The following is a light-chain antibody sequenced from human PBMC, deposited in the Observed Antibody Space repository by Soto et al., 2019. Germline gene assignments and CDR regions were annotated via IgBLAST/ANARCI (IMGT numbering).Light chain of an antibody. CDR3: QQRSNWPIT. CDR1: QSVSSY. Sequence: EVVLTQPPATLSLSPGERATPSFRASQSVSSYLTWYQQKPGQAPRLLIYDASNRDNGIPARFSGSGSGTDFTLTISSLEPEDFAVYYCQQRSNWPITFGQGTRLEIK. CDR2: DAS. J-gene: IGKJ5*01. V-gene: IGKV3-11*01.